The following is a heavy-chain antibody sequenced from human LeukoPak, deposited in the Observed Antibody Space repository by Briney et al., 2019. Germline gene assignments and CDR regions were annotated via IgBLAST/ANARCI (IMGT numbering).Heavy chain of an antibody. D-gene: IGHD2-2*01. CDR1: GYTFTSFD. V-gene: IGHV1-8*01. J-gene: IGHJ6*02. Sequence: ASVKVSCKASGYTFTSFDINWVRQATGRGREWVGWMNPNSGDTGYAEKCQGRVTMNRDASISPAYMELSSLRSEDTAVYYCASRVVPTATRVWGQYYYYGMDVWGQGTTVTVSS. CDR3: ASRVVPTATRVWGQYYYYGMDV. CDR2: MNPNSGDT.